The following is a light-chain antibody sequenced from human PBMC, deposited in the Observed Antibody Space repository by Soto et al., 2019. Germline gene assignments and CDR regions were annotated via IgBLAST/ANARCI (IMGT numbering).Light chain of an antibody. V-gene: IGKV3D-20*01. CDR1: QSVPATS. Sequence: EVQWTQSPATLSLSPVERVTLSCGSSQSVPATSIAWYQHRPGLPPRLLVDGASRRATGIPNRFSGSGSGADFTLTISRLEPEDFAVYYCQQYDISPWTFGQGTKVDIK. CDR3: QQYDISPWT. J-gene: IGKJ1*01. CDR2: GAS.